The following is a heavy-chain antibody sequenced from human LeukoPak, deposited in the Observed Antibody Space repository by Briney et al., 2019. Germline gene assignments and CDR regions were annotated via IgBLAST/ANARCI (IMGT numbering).Heavy chain of an antibody. Sequence: GGSLRLSCAASGFTVSSNYMSWVRQAPGKGLEWVSVIYSGGSTYYADSVKGRFTISRDNSKNTLYLQMNSLRAEDTAVYYCARGMYDFWSGSKATWFDPWGQGTLVTVSS. D-gene: IGHD3-3*01. V-gene: IGHV3-53*01. CDR3: ARGMYDFWSGSKATWFDP. CDR1: GFTVSSNY. J-gene: IGHJ5*02. CDR2: IYSGGST.